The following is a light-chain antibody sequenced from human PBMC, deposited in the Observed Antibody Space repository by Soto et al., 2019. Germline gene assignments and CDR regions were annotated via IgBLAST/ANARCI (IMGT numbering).Light chain of an antibody. CDR1: QSISSW. Sequence: DIQMTQSSSTLSASVGDRVTIPCRASQSISSWLAWYLQKPGKAPKLLIYEARNLESGVPSRFSGSRSGPDFTLTISSLQLEDFATYYCQQSYSSPPTFGQGTKVDIK. CDR3: QQSYSSPPT. V-gene: IGKV1-39*01. J-gene: IGKJ1*01. CDR2: EAR.